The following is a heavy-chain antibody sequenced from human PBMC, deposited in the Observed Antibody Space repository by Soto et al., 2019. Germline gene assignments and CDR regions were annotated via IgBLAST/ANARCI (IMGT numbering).Heavy chain of an antibody. Sequence: SETLSLTCTVSGGSISSGDYYWSWIRQPPGKGLEWIGYIYYSGSTNYNPSLKSRVTISVDTSKNQFSLKLSSVTAADTAVYYCARDGLAAADNGLNWFDPWGQGTLVTVSS. D-gene: IGHD6-13*01. CDR3: ARDGLAAADNGLNWFDP. CDR2: IYYSGST. J-gene: IGHJ5*02. CDR1: GGSISSGDYY. V-gene: IGHV4-61*08.